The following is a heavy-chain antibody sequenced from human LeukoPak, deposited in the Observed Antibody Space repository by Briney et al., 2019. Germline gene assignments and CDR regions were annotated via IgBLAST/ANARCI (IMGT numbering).Heavy chain of an antibody. D-gene: IGHD6-19*01. CDR1: GFTFSSYG. Sequence: PGRSLRLSCAASGFTFSSYGMHWVRQAPGKGLEWVSAITNSGGSTYYADSVKGRFTISRDNSKNTLFLQMNSLRADDTAVYYCAKISVTLTRDYWGQGTLVTVSS. CDR3: AKISVTLTRDY. CDR2: ITNSGGST. J-gene: IGHJ4*02. V-gene: IGHV3-23*01.